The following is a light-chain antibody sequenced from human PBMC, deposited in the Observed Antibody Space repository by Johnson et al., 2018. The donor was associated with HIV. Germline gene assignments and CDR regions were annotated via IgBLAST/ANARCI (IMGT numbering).Light chain of an antibody. CDR1: SSNIGNND. V-gene: IGLV1-51*02. CDR2: ENN. CDR3: GTWDSSLSAWFYV. Sequence: QSVLTQPPSVSAAPGQKVTISCSGSSSNIGNNDVSWYQQLPGTAPKLLIYENNKRPSGIPDRFSGSKSGTSATLGITGLQTGDEADYYCGTWDSSLSAWFYVFGTGTKITVL. J-gene: IGLJ1*01.